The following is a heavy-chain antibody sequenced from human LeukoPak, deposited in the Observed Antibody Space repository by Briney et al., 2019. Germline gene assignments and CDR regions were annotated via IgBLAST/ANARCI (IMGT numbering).Heavy chain of an antibody. Sequence: PSETLSLTCIVSGASISSRYYWAWIRQPPGKGLEWIGNFYHSGTAYYSPSLESRATIFVDTSKNQSSLVLKSVTATDTAVYYCVWGRFSASSNWLDPWGQGTLVTVSS. CDR1: GASISSRYY. V-gene: IGHV4-38-2*02. D-gene: IGHD3-3*01. J-gene: IGHJ5*02. CDR3: VWGRFSASSNWLDP. CDR2: FYHSGTA.